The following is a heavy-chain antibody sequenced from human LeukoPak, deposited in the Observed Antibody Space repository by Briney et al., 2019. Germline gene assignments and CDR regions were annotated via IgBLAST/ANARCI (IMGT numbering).Heavy chain of an antibody. CDR1: GDSISKSSYY. Sequence: SSETLSLTCTVFGDSISKSSYYWGWIRQPPGKGLEWIGSIYYSGNTYYTPSLKSRVTISVDTSKNQFSLKLSSVTAADTAVYYCARSSSLWFGELLSTFDYWGQGTLVTVSS. V-gene: IGHV4-39*01. CDR2: IYYSGNT. J-gene: IGHJ4*02. D-gene: IGHD3-10*01. CDR3: ARSSSLWFGELLSTFDY.